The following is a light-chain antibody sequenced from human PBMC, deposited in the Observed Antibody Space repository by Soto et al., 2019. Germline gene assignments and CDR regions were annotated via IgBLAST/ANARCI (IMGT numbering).Light chain of an antibody. J-gene: IGKJ1*01. CDR3: HQYDSWT. CDR2: GAS. V-gene: IGKV3-20*01. CDR1: QSFNSIY. Sequence: EIVLTQSPATLSSFPGDRATLSCRASQSFNSIYLAWYQQKPGQAPRLLIYGASSRATGVPDRLSGSGSGTDFTLTISRLEPEDFAVYYCHQYDSWTFGQGTKVDIK.